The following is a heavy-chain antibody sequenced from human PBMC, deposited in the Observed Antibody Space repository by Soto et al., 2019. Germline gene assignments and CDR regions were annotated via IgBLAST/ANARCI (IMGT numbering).Heavy chain of an antibody. CDR1: GGTFSSYA. Sequence: SVKVSCKASGGTFSSYAISWVRQAPGQGLEWMGGIIPIFGTANYAQKFQGRVTITADKSTSTAYMELSSLRSEDTAVYYCARSVDRDCIFGSCLYYCDYWGQGTLVTVSS. V-gene: IGHV1-69*06. CDR3: ARSVDRDCIFGSCLYYCDY. J-gene: IGHJ4*02. CDR2: IIPIFGTA. D-gene: IGHD2-15*01.